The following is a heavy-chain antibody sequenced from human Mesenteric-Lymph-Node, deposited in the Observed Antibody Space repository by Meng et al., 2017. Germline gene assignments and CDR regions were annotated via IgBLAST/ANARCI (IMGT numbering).Heavy chain of an antibody. CDR1: GGSFSGYY. Sequence: QVQLQQWGAGLLKPSETLSLTCAVYGGSFSGYYWSWIRQPPGKGLEWIGEINHSGSTNYNPSLKSRVTISVDTSKNQFSLKLSSVTAAGTAVYYCARDYYGSGRVDPWGQGTLVTVSS. CDR2: INHSGST. V-gene: IGHV4-34*01. J-gene: IGHJ5*02. D-gene: IGHD3-10*01. CDR3: ARDYYGSGRVDP.